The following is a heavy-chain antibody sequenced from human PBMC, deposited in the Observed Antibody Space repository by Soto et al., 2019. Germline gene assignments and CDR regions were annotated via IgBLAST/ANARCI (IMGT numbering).Heavy chain of an antibody. J-gene: IGHJ4*02. CDR3: ARTIEYSYGPPVTDY. Sequence: VGSLRLSCAASGFTFSSYSMNWVRQAPGKGLEWVSSISSSSSYIYYADSVKGRFTISRDNAKNSLYLQMNSLRAEDTAVYYCARTIEYSYGPPVTDYWGQGTLVTVSS. V-gene: IGHV3-21*01. CDR1: GFTFSSYS. D-gene: IGHD5-18*01. CDR2: ISSSSSYI.